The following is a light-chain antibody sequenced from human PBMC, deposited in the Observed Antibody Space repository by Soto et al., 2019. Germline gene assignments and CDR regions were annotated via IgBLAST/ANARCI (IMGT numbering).Light chain of an antibody. CDR1: QVISSF. J-gene: IGKJ2*01. CDR2: AAS. V-gene: IGKV1-9*01. Sequence: IQLTQSPSSLSASVGDRVTITCRASQVISSFLAWYQQKPGKAPKLLIYAASTLHSGVPSRFSGSGSGTDLTLTISSLQPEDFATYYCQQLNSYPPYTFGQGTKLEIK. CDR3: QQLNSYPPYT.